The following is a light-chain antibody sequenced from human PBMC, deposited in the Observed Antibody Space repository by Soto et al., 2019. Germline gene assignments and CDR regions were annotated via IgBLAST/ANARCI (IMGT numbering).Light chain of an antibody. CDR1: QGISSY. V-gene: IGKV1-8*01. CDR3: QQSYSTPLT. CDR2: AAS. Sequence: AIRMTQSPSSLSASTGDRVTITCRASQGISSYLAWYQQKPGKAPKLLIYAASTLQSGVPSRFSGSGSGTDFTLTISCLQPEDFATYYCQQSYSTPLTFGQGTKVDIK. J-gene: IGKJ1*01.